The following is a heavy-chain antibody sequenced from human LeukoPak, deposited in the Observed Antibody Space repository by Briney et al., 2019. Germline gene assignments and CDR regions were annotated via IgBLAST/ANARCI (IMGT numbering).Heavy chain of an antibody. V-gene: IGHV3-74*01. CDR1: GFTFSAYW. Sequence: GGTPRLSCAASGFTFSAYWMHWVRQVPGKGLVWVSRINSEGTSISYADSVKGRFTISRDNAKNTLYLQMNSLRAEDTAVYYCARDRTGSSTSSYYYYYGMDVWGQGTTVTVSS. CDR3: ARDRTGSSTSSYYYYYGMDV. J-gene: IGHJ6*02. D-gene: IGHD2-2*01. CDR2: INSEGTSI.